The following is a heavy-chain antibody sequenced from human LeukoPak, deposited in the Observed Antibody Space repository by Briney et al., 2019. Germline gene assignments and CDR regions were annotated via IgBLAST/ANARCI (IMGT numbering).Heavy chain of an antibody. CDR2: INHSGST. CDR1: GGSFSGYY. Sequence: PSETLSLTCAVYGGSFSGYYWSWIRQPPGKGLEWIGEINHSGSTNYNPSLKSRVTISVDTSKNQFSLKLSSVTAADTAVYYCVSGYYHDYWGQGPLVTVSS. D-gene: IGHD3-22*01. V-gene: IGHV4-34*01. J-gene: IGHJ4*02. CDR3: VSGYYHDY.